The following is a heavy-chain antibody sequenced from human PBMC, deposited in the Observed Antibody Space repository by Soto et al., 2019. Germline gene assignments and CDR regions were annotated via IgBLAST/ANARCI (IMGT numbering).Heavy chain of an antibody. Sequence: TLALSFAVSGGSVSSGNYYWTWIRQSPGKGLEWIGYIYYSGSTLYNPSLKSRVTISVDMSKNQFSLNLSSVTAADTAVYYCAGDSSGYFWFDPWGQGTLVTVPS. CDR2: IYYSGST. V-gene: IGHV4-30-4*01. CDR3: AGDSSGYFWFDP. CDR1: GGSVSSGNYY. J-gene: IGHJ5*02. D-gene: IGHD3-22*01.